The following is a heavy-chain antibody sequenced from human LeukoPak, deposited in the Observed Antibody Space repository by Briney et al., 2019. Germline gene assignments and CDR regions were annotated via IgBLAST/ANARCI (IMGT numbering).Heavy chain of an antibody. CDR3: AKAAAYNMDV. CDR1: GDSISDNKW. V-gene: IGHV4-4*02. Sequence: PSGTLSLTCAVSGDSISDNKWWSWARQPPGKGLEWIGEIFSSGVTNYNPSLKSRVTILIDKSENQFSLRLSSVTAAVTAIYYCAKAAAYNMDVWGKGTTVTVSS. CDR2: IFSSGVT. J-gene: IGHJ6*04. D-gene: IGHD5-24*01.